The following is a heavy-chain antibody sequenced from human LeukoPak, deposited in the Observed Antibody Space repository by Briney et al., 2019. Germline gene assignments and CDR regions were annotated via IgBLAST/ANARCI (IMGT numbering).Heavy chain of an antibody. V-gene: IGHV3-30*02. CDR3: TKDLGTEYNIFDY. J-gene: IGHJ4*02. Sequence: GGSLRLSCAASGFTFSAYAMHWIRQAPGRGLEWVAFVRYGGNIKYYADSVKGRFTISRDNSKNTLYLQMNSLRPEDTAVYYCTKDLGTEYNIFDYWGQGTLVTVSS. CDR1: GFTFSAYA. D-gene: IGHD3-9*01. CDR2: VRYGGNIK.